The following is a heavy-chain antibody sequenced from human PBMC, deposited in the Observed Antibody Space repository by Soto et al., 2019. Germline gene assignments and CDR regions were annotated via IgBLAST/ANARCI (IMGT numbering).Heavy chain of an antibody. CDR3: AGGYGTGSFHY. D-gene: IGHD3-10*01. CDR2: IYSSGST. Sequence: PSETLSLTCTVSDGSVSSGSYYWTWIRQPPGKGLEWIGYIYSSGSTLYNPSLKRRVSMSVDTSKMQISLKVSSVTAADTAVYYCAGGYGTGSFHYWGPGTLVTVSS. J-gene: IGHJ4*02. CDR1: DGSVSSGSYY. V-gene: IGHV4-61*01.